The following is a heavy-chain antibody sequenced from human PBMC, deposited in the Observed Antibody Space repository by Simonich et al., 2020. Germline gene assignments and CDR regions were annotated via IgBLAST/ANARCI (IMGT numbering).Heavy chain of an antibody. CDR1: GYTFTGYY. CDR2: INPNSGGT. Sequence: GAEVKKPGASVKVSCKASGYTFTGYYMHWVLQAPGQGLEWMGRINPNSGGTNYAQKFQGRVTMTRDTSISTAYMELSRLRSDDTAVYYCARVPGIYYYYGMDVWGQGTTVTVSS. D-gene: IGHD3-10*01. V-gene: IGHV1-2*06. CDR3: ARVPGIYYYYGMDV. J-gene: IGHJ6*02.